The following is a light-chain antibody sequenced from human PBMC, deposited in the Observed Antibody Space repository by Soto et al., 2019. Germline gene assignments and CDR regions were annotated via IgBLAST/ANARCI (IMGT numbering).Light chain of an antibody. CDR3: QQSYFTPAWT. CDR2: SAS. Sequence: MKMNQSPSSLSASIGDRVTLTCMASQSISSYSNWYQQKPGKAPKLLLYSASNLQSGVPSRFSGSGSGTDFTLTISSLQPEDFATYYCQQSYFTPAWTFGQGTKVDI. J-gene: IGKJ1*01. V-gene: IGKV1-39*01. CDR1: QSISSY.